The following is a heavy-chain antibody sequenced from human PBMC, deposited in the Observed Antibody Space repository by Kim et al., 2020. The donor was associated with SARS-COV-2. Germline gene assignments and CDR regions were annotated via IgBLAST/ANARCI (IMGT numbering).Heavy chain of an antibody. CDR2: ISTDGIIT. V-gene: IGHV3-74*01. J-gene: IGHJ4*02. CDR1: GFTFSNYW. Sequence: GGSLRLSCTTSGFTFSNYWRHWVRQAPGKGLVWISCISTDGIITKYADSGKGRFTISRYNAQNTLYLPMNSLRAEDTAVYYCVRSYYGDYAYWGQGSLVTVSS. CDR3: VRSYYGDYAY. D-gene: IGHD4-17*01.